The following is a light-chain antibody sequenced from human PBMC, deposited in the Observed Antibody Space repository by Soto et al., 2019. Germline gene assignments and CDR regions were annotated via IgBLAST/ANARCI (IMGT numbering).Light chain of an antibody. CDR1: QSVLYSSNNKNY. Sequence: DIVMTQSPDSLAVSLGERATINCKSSQSVLYSSNNKNYLAWYQQKPGQPPKLLIYWASTRESGVPDRFSGSGSGTDFPLTISRLQAADVAVYYCQQYYSTPVTFGGGTKVEIK. CDR3: QQYYSTPVT. J-gene: IGKJ4*01. CDR2: WAS. V-gene: IGKV4-1*01.